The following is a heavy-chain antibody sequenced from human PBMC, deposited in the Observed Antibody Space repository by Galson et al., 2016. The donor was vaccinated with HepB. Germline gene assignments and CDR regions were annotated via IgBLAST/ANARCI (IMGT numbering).Heavy chain of an antibody. CDR1: GYRFSSYY. CDR2: IYPGDSDT. J-gene: IGHJ4*02. CDR3: ARSFQAYYFDY. V-gene: IGHV5-51*01. Sequence: QSGAEVKKPGESLKISYKGSGYRFSSYYIAWVRQMPGKGLEWMGIIYPGDSDTRYSPSFQGQVTISADKSITTAYLQWSSLKASDTAIYYCARSFQAYYFDYWGQGALVTVSS.